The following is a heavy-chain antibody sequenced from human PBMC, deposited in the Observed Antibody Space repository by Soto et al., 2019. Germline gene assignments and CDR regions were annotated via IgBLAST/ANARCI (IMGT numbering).Heavy chain of an antibody. D-gene: IGHD3-16*01. Sequence: PGGSLRLSCTTSGFTFGDYALSWVRQAPGKGLEWVGFIRRKAYGRTTDYAASVKGRFATSRDDSKSIAYLQMNSLRTQDTALCYCTRASSLDYDFWGQGTLVTVPQ. CDR2: IRRKAYGRTT. V-gene: IGHV3-49*04. CDR3: TRASSLDYDF. J-gene: IGHJ4*02. CDR1: GFTFGDYA.